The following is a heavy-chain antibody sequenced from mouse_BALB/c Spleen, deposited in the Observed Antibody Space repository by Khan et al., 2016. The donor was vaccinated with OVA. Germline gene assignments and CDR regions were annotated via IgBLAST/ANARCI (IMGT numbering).Heavy chain of an antibody. J-gene: IGHJ3*01. CDR1: GLSLSNYG. V-gene: IGHV2-3*01. CDR3: AIIYYGYDWFTY. CDR2: IWGDGNT. D-gene: IGHD2-2*01. Sequence: VQLQESGPGLVAPSQSLSITCTVSGLSLSNYGVSWVRQPPGKGLEWLGVIWGDGNTNYHSVLKTRLSISKDISKSQVFLKLNSLQTDDTATYYCAIIYYGYDWFTYWGQGTLVTVSA.